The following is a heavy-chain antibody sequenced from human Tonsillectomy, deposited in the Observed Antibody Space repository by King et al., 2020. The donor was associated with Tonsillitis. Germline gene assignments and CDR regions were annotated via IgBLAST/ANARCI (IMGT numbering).Heavy chain of an antibody. V-gene: IGHV4-59*01. CDR1: GGSISSYY. Sequence: VQLQESGPGLVKPSETLCLTCTVSGGSISSYYGSWIRQPPGKGLEWIGYIYYSGRTDYNPSLKSRVTISVDTSKNQFSLTLSSVTAADTAVYFCAGVPSSAHWYFDLWGRGTLVTVSS. CDR3: AGVPSSAHWYFDL. CDR2: IYYSGRT. D-gene: IGHD6-25*01. J-gene: IGHJ2*01.